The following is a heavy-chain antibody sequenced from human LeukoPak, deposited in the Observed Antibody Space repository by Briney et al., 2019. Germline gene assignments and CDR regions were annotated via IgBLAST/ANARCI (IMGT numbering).Heavy chain of an antibody. CDR2: INHSGST. CDR1: GGSFSGYY. D-gene: IGHD3-10*01. CDR3: ARGVTMVRGVSSKFDY. J-gene: IGHJ4*02. V-gene: IGHV4-34*01. Sequence: PSETLSLTCAVYGGSFSGYYWSWIRQPPGKGLEWIGEINHSGSTNYNPSLKSRVTISVDTSKNQFSPKLSSVTAADTAVYYCARGVTMVRGVSSKFDYWGQGTLVTVSS.